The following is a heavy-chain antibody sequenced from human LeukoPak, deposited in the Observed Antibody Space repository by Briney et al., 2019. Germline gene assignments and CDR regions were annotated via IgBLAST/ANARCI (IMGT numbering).Heavy chain of an antibody. CDR1: GFTFSSYA. CDR2: ISYDGSNK. D-gene: IGHD4-17*01. CDR3: ARDVTTVTTQFDY. J-gene: IGHJ4*02. V-gene: IGHV3-30-3*01. Sequence: PGGSLRLSCAASGFTFSSYAMHWVRQAPGKGLEWVAVISYDGSNKYYADSVKGRFTISRDNSKNTLYLQMNSLRAEDTAVYYCARDVTTVTTQFDYWGQGTLVTVSS.